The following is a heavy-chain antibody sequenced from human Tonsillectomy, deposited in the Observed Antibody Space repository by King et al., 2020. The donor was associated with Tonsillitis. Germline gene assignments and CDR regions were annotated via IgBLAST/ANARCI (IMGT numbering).Heavy chain of an antibody. V-gene: IGHV4-59*01. CDR1: GGSITSYY. J-gene: IGHJ4*02. Sequence: VQLQESGPGLVKPSETLALTCTVSGGSITSYYWSWIRQPPGEGLEGIGVIYYIGSTQYNPSPKSRVTISVETSKNPFSLKLSAVHAAGTAVYYCARDRSSGYPYYFDYWGQGTLVTVSS. CDR3: ARDRSSGYPYYFDY. CDR2: IYYIGST. D-gene: IGHD3-22*01.